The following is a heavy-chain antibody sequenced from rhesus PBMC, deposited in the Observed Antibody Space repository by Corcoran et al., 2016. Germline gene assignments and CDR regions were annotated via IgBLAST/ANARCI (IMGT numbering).Heavy chain of an antibody. J-gene: IGHJ4*01. CDR2: IHTGYASK. D-gene: IGHD4-23*01. CDR3: AADRNTYIDY. CDR1: GYIFTSYV. V-gene: IGHV1-70*01. Sequence: QEQLVQSGSEVKKPGASVKVSCKASGYIFTSYVIIWLRQSPGQGFECMGGIHTGYASKSNAQKFQGRVTINADTSTSTVDMARSSLRSEDMAMYYCAADRNTYIDYWGQGVLVTVSS.